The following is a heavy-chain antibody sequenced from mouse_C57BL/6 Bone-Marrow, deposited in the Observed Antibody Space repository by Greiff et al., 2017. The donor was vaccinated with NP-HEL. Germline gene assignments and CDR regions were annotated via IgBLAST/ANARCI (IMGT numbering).Heavy chain of an antibody. CDR3: ARWEANWDLDY. J-gene: IGHJ2*01. CDR2: IYPGDGDT. Sequence: VQLQQSGPELVKPGASVKISCKASGYAFSSSWMNWVKQRPGTGLEWIGRIYPGDGDTNYNGKFKGKATLTADKSSSTAYMQLSSLTSEDSAVYFCARWEANWDLDYWGQGTTLTVSS. D-gene: IGHD4-1*01. CDR1: GYAFSSSW. V-gene: IGHV1-82*01.